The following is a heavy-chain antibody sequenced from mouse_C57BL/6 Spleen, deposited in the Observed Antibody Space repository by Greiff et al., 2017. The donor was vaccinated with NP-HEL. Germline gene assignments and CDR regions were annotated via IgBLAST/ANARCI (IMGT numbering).Heavy chain of an antibody. V-gene: IGHV3-6*01. Sequence: EVQLQQSGPGLVKPSQSLSLTCSVTGYSITSGYYWNWIRQFPGNKLEWMGYISYDGSNNYNPSLKNRISITRDTAKNQFFLKFNSVTTEDTATYYCAREDYYDYDFAYWGQGTLVTVSA. CDR3: AREDYYDYDFAY. J-gene: IGHJ3*01. D-gene: IGHD2-4*01. CDR1: GYSITSGYY. CDR2: ISYDGSN.